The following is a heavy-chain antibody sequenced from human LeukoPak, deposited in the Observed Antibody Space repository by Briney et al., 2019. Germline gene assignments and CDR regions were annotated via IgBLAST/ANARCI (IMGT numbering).Heavy chain of an antibody. CDR3: ATDTLLWFGEALWYV. J-gene: IGHJ6*04. CDR2: INSDGSST. CDR1: GFTFSSYW. V-gene: IGHV3-74*01. Sequence: PGGSLRLSCAASGFTFSSYWMHWVRQAPGKGLVWVSRINSDGSSTCYADSVKGRFTISRDNAKNTLYLQMNSLRAEDTAVYYCATDTLLWFGEALWYVWGKGTTVTVSS. D-gene: IGHD3-10*01.